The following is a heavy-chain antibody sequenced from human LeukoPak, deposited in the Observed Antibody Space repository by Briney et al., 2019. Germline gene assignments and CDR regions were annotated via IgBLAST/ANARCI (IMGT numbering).Heavy chain of an antibody. Sequence: PGRSLRLSCAASGFTSDDYAMHWVRQAPGKGLEWVSGISWNSGSIGYADSVKGRFTISRDNAKNSLYLQMNSLRAEDTALYYCAKQGSGSYWVDYWGQGTLVTVSS. CDR2: ISWNSGSI. D-gene: IGHD1-26*01. CDR3: AKQGSGSYWVDY. V-gene: IGHV3-9*02. J-gene: IGHJ4*02. CDR1: GFTSDDYA.